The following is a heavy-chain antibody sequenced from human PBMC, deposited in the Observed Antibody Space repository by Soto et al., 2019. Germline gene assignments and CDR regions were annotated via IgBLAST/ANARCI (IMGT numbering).Heavy chain of an antibody. Sequence: QAQLQQWGAGLLKPSETLSLTCAVYGGSFSGYYWSWIRQPPGKGLEWIGEINHSGNTNYNPSLKSRVTISGGTSKKQFSLKLISVTAADTAVYYCARDHRVADYGDTNFDNWGQGTLVTVSS. CDR1: GGSFSGYY. CDR2: INHSGNT. D-gene: IGHD4-17*01. J-gene: IGHJ4*02. V-gene: IGHV4-34*01. CDR3: ARDHRVADYGDTNFDN.